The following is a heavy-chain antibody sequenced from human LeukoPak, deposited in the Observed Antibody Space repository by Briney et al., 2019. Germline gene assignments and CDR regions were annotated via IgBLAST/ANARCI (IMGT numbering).Heavy chain of an antibody. Sequence: PSETLSLTCAVYGGSFSGYYWSWIRQPPGKGLEGIGEINHSGSTNYNPSLKSRVTISVDTSKNQFSLKLSSVTAADTAVYYCARQMRGSSWTDDNYYYYMDVWGKGATVTISS. D-gene: IGHD6-13*01. CDR1: GGSFSGYY. CDR3: ARQMRGSSWTDDNYYYYMDV. J-gene: IGHJ6*03. CDR2: INHSGST. V-gene: IGHV4-34*01.